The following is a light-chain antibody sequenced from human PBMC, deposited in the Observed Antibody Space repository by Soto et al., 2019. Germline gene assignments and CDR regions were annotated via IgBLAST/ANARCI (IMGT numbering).Light chain of an antibody. J-gene: IGLJ1*01. CDR2: EVS. V-gene: IGLV2-14*01. CDR1: SSDVGGYNY. Sequence: QSALTQPASVSGSPGQSITISSTGTSSDVGGYNYVSWYQQHPGKAPKLMIYEVSNRPSGVSNRFSGSKSGNTASLTISGLQAEDEADYYCSSYISSSIDYVFGTGTKLTVL. CDR3: SSYISSSIDYV.